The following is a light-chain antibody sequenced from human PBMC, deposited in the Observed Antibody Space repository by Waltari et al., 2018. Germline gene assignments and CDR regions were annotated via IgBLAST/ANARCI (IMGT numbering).Light chain of an antibody. V-gene: IGLV2-23*01. CDR3: CSYAGGSRVI. Sequence: QSALTQPASLSGSPGQSITLSSAGTQNHIGPYNFIPWFQHFPGQAPNLIVSEATKRPSGVSYRFSGSKSGNTASLTISGLQAEDEADYYCCSYAGGSRVIFGGGTKLTVL. J-gene: IGLJ2*01. CDR2: EAT. CDR1: QNHIGPYNF.